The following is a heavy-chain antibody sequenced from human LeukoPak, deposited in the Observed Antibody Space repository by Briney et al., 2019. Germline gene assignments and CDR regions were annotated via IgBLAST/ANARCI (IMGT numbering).Heavy chain of an antibody. CDR1: GYTFTSYG. CDR2: IIPIFGTA. V-gene: IGHV1-69*06. Sequence: GASVKVSCKASGYTFTSYGISWVRQAPGQGLEWMGGIIPIFGTANYAQKFQGRVTITADKSTSTAYMELSSLRSEDTAVYYCAREPIQGSAMQVYWGQGTLVTVSS. D-gene: IGHD2-2*01. J-gene: IGHJ4*02. CDR3: AREPIQGSAMQVY.